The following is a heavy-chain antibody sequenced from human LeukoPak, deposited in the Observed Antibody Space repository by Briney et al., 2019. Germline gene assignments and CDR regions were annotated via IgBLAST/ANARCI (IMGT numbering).Heavy chain of an antibody. CDR1: GGSITGYY. Sequence: PSETLSLTCTVSGGSITGYYWNWIRQPAGPGLDWLGRVYSSGVGNYNPSLTSRVTMSVDTSKNQFSLKLTSLTAADTAVYYCAREEFLHEIDSSGYFVYWGQGTLVTVSS. CDR2: VYSSGVG. V-gene: IGHV4-4*07. CDR3: AREEFLHEIDSSGYFVY. D-gene: IGHD3-22*01. J-gene: IGHJ4*02.